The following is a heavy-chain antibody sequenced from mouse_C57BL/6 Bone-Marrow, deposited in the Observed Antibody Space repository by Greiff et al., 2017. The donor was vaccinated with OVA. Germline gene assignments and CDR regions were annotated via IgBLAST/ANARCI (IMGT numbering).Heavy chain of an antibody. CDR3: ATYRDDEGY. D-gene: IGHD2-12*01. Sequence: QVQLQQPGAELVMPGASVKLSCKASGYTFTSYWMHWVKQRPGQGLEWIGEIDPSDSYTNYNQKFKGKSTLTVDKSSSTAYMQLSSLTSEDSAVYYCATYRDDEGYWGQGTTLTVSS. CDR2: IDPSDSYT. J-gene: IGHJ2*01. V-gene: IGHV1-69*01. CDR1: GYTFTSYW.